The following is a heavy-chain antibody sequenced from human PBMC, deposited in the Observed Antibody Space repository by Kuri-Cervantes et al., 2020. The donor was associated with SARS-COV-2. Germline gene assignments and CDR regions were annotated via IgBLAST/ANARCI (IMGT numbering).Heavy chain of an antibody. CDR1: GFTFSSYA. J-gene: IGHJ5*02. CDR2: IPSDGSDT. CDR3: VRDLSGRFDP. Sequence: GESLKISCAASGFTFSSYAMHWVRQAPGKGLGWVALIPSDGSDTYYADSVKGRFTISRDNSKSTLYLQMSSLRAEDTAVYYCVRDLSGRFDPWGQGTLVTVSS. D-gene: IGHD5/OR15-5a*01. V-gene: IGHV3-30*04.